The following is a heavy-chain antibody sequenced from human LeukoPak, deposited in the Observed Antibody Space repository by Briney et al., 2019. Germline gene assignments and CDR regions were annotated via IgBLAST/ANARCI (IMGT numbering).Heavy chain of an antibody. D-gene: IGHD2-21*01. CDR2: ISSSSSYI. J-gene: IGHJ3*02. CDR3: ASGVVVIAPGAFDI. Sequence: GGSLRLSCAASGFTFSSYSMNWVRQAPGKGREWVSSISSSSSYIYYADSVKGRFTISRDNAKNSLYLQMNSLRAEDTAVYYCASGVVVIAPGAFDIWGQGTMVTVSS. V-gene: IGHV3-21*01. CDR1: GFTFSSYS.